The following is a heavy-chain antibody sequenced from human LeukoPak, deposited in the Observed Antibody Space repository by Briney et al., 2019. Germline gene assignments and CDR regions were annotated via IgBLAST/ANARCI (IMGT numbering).Heavy chain of an antibody. CDR2: ISYDGSNK. CDR1: GFTFSSYA. CDR3: AREGLTPVDY. V-gene: IGHV3-30*04. D-gene: IGHD2-15*01. Sequence: GGSLRLSCAASGFTFSSYATHWVRQAPGKGLEWVAVISYDGSNKYYADSVKGRFTISRDNSKNTLYLQMNSLRAEDTAVYYCAREGLTPVDYWGQGTLVTVSS. J-gene: IGHJ4*02.